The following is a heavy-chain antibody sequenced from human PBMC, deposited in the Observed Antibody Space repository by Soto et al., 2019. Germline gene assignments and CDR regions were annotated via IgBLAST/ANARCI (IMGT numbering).Heavy chain of an antibody. Sequence: GGSLRLSCAASGFTFSNAWMSWVRQAPGKGLEWVGRIKSKTDGGTTDYAAPVKGRFTISRDDSKNTLYLQMNSLKTEDTAVYYCTTGPLPYYYDSSVTFDFDIWGQGTMVTVSS. J-gene: IGHJ3*02. CDR1: GFTFSNAW. CDR3: TTGPLPYYYDSSVTFDFDI. CDR2: IKSKTDGGTT. D-gene: IGHD3-22*01. V-gene: IGHV3-15*01.